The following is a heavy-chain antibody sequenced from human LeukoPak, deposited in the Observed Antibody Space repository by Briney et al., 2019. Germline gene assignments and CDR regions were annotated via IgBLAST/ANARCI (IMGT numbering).Heavy chain of an antibody. CDR1: GFIFSDAW. CDR3: STNQALDI. J-gene: IGHJ3*02. Sequence: GGSLRLSCVASGFIFSDAWMTWVRQAPGKRLEWVGRIKRKADGGPTDYAAPVKGRFTISRDDSKNTLYLQMNSLKIEDTAVYFCSTNQALDIWGQGTKVTVSS. CDR2: IKRKADGGPT. V-gene: IGHV3-15*01.